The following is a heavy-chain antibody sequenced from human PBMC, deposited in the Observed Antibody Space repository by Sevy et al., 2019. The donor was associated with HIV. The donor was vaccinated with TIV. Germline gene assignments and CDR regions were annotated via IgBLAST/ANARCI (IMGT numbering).Heavy chain of an antibody. V-gene: IGHV3-21*01. J-gene: IGHJ4*02. D-gene: IGHD4-17*01. CDR3: ARDRDGDYVFDY. Sequence: GGSLRLSCAASGFTFSSYSMNWVRQAPGKGLEWVSSISSSSSYIYSADSVKGRFTISRDNGKNSLYLQMNSLRAEDTAVYYCARDRDGDYVFDYWGQGTLVTVSS. CDR2: ISSSSSYI. CDR1: GFTFSSYS.